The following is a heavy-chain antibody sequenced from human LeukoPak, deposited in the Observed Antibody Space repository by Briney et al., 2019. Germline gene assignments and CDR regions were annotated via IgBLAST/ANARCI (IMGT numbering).Heavy chain of an antibody. CDR1: GYSISSGYY. CDR2: VFHTGSS. CDR3: ARGISTTGHDY. D-gene: IGHD4-11*01. V-gene: IGHV4-38-2*01. J-gene: IGHJ4*02. Sequence: SETLSLTCAVSGYSISSGYYWGWIRQPPGKGPERIGSVFHTGSSYYIPSLKSRVTISVDTSKNQFSLEVSSVTAADTAIYYCARGISTTGHDYWGPGTLVTVSS.